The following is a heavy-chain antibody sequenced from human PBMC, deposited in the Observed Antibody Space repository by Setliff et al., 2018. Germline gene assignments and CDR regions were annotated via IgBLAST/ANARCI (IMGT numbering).Heavy chain of an antibody. CDR1: GFIISDYW. CDR3: ARAKGTTMATQYFDY. V-gene: IGHV3-7*01. Sequence: GSLRLSCVASGFIISDYWMTWVRQAPGKGLEWVADIRQDGTNKYYADSVKGRFTISRDNAKNSLYLQLNSLRAEDTAVYYCARAKGTTMATQYFDYWGQGTLVTVSS. D-gene: IGHD3-10*01. J-gene: IGHJ4*02. CDR2: IRQDGTNK.